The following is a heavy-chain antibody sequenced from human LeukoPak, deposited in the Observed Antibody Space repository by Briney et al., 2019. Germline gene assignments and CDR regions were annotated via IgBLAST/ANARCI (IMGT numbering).Heavy chain of an antibody. CDR3: AKDSSSWYKGGFDY. J-gene: IGHJ4*02. CDR2: INSDGSSI. V-gene: IGHV3-74*01. Sequence: GGSLRLSCAASGFTFSSYWMHWVRQAPGKGLVWVSRINSDGSSISYADSVKGRFTISRDNSKNTLHLQMNSLRAEDTAVYYCAKDSSSWYKGGFDYWGQGTLVTVSS. CDR1: GFTFSSYW. D-gene: IGHD6-13*01.